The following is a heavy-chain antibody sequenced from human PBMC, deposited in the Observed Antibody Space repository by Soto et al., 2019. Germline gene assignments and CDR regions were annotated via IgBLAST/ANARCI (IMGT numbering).Heavy chain of an antibody. CDR2: IIPILGIA. Sequence: QVQLVQSGAEVKKPGSSVKVSCKASGGTFSSYTISWVRQAPGQGLEWMGRIIPILGIANYAQKFQGRVTITADKPTSTAYMELSSLRSEHTAVYYCADLLVADTEMDVWGKGPTVTVSS. V-gene: IGHV1-69*02. CDR3: ADLLVADTEMDV. D-gene: IGHD2-15*01. J-gene: IGHJ6*04. CDR1: GGTFSSYT.